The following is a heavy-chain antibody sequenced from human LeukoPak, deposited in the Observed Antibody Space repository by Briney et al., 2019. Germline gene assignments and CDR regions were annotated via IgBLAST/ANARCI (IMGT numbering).Heavy chain of an antibody. D-gene: IGHD6-19*01. CDR1: GYTFTGYY. V-gene: IGHV1-2*02. CDR3: ARVISGWDDFDY. J-gene: IGHJ4*02. Sequence: ASVKVSRKASGYTFTGYYMHWVRQAPGQGLEWMGWINPNSGGTNYAQKFQGRVTMTRDTSISTAYMEPSRLRSNDTAVYYCARVISGWDDFDYWGQGTLVTVSS. CDR2: INPNSGGT.